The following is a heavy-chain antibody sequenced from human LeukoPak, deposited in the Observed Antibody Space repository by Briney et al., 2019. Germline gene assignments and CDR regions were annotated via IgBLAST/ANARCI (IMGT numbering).Heavy chain of an antibody. CDR3: ARLYYYDSSGYYWGYYFDY. Sequence: SGESLKISCKGSGYSFTSYWIGWVRQMPGKGLEWMGIIHPGDSDTRYSPSFQGQVTISADKSISTAYLQWSSLKASDTAMYYCARLYYYDSSGYYWGYYFDYWGQGTLVTVSS. CDR1: GYSFTSYW. D-gene: IGHD3-22*01. J-gene: IGHJ4*02. CDR2: IHPGDSDT. V-gene: IGHV5-51*01.